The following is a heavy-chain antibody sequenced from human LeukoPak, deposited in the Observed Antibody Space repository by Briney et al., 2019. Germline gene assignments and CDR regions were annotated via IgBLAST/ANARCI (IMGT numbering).Heavy chain of an antibody. CDR2: INSDGSST. J-gene: IGHJ4*02. CDR3: ASGSQTDDYFDY. D-gene: IGHD3-10*01. V-gene: IGHV3-74*01. Sequence: PGGSLRLSCAASGFTFSCYWIHWVRQGPGKGLVWVSRINSDGSSTSYADSVKGRFTISRDNAKNTLYLQMNSLRPEDTAVYFCASGSQTDDYFDYWGQGTLVTVSS. CDR1: GFTFSCYW.